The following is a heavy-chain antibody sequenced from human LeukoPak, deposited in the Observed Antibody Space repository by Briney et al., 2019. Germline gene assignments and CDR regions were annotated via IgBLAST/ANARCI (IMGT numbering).Heavy chain of an antibody. J-gene: IGHJ4*02. Sequence: ASVKLSCKASGYSFIGHKIHWVRQAPGQGLEWMGRINPNNGDTDYAERFQGRVTITRATSITTAYLEVTRLTSDDTAVYFCARGNNWYGADHWGEGTQVTVSS. D-gene: IGHD5-24*01. CDR1: GYSFIGHK. CDR2: INPNNGDT. V-gene: IGHV1-2*02. CDR3: ARGNNWYGADH.